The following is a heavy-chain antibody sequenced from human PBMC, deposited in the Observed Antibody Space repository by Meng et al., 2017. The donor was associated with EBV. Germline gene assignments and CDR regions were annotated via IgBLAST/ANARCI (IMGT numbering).Heavy chain of an antibody. CDR2: INPSGGST. V-gene: IGHV1-46*01. Sequence: VPSVHYGAEWKKPGASVKVAFNASGSTFTSYNSHWVRQAPGQGLEWMGIINPSGGSTSYAQKFQGRVTMTRDTSPSTFYMELSSLRSEDTAVYYCARDFCGGDCYLFDYWGQGTLVTVSS. D-gene: IGHD2-21*01. CDR3: ARDFCGGDCYLFDY. J-gene: IGHJ4*02. CDR1: GSTFTSYN.